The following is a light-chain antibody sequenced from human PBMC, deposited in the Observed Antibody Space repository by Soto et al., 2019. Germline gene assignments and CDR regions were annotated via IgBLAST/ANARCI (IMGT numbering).Light chain of an antibody. V-gene: IGLV1-40*01. CDR1: NSNIGAGFA. Sequence: QSVLTQPPSVTGAPGQRVTISCTGSNSNIGAGFAVHWYQQFPGRVPKLLIYGDTNRPSGVPDRFSGSKSGTSASLAITGLQAEDDADYFCQSYDSSLPGLLFGVGTKVTVL. CDR2: GDT. J-gene: IGLJ2*01. CDR3: QSYDSSLPGLL.